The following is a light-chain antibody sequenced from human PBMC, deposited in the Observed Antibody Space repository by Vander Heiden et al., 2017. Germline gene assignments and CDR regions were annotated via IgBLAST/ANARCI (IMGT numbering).Light chain of an antibody. Sequence: EIVMTQSPATLSVSPGERATLSCRASQSVSTNLGWYQQKPGQAPRLLIYGASMRATGIPARFSGSGDGTEFTLTISSLQSEDIAVYYCQQYNNWPPFTFGHGTKVEIK. CDR2: GAS. J-gene: IGKJ3*01. CDR3: QQYNNWPPFT. V-gene: IGKV3D-15*01. CDR1: QSVSTN.